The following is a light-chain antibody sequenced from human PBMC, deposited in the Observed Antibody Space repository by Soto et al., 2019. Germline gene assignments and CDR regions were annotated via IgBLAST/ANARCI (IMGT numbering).Light chain of an antibody. CDR1: SSDIGAYDH. CDR2: EVK. J-gene: IGLJ3*02. Sequence: QSVLTQPASVSGSPGQSITISCTGSSSDIGAYDHVSWYQQHPGKVPKLIIYEVKNRPSGVSHRFSGSKSGNTASLTISGLQAEDEADYYCNSYTSSTTLMFGGGTKVTVL. CDR3: NSYTSSTTLM. V-gene: IGLV2-14*01.